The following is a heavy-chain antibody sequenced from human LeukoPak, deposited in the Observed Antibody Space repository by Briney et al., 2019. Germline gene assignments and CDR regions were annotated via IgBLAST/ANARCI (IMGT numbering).Heavy chain of an antibody. V-gene: IGHV4-39*01. J-gene: IGHJ6*02. CDR3: ARHRRGITMVRGVWYYYYGMDV. CDR1: GGSISGSDYY. D-gene: IGHD3-10*01. CDR2: IFYSGIT. Sequence: PSETLSLTCTVSGGSISGSDYYWGWIRQSPGKGLEWIGSIFYSGITYYNPSLKSRVTISVDTSKNQFSLKLSSVTAADTAVYYCARHRRGITMVRGVWYYYYGMDVWGQGTTVTVSS.